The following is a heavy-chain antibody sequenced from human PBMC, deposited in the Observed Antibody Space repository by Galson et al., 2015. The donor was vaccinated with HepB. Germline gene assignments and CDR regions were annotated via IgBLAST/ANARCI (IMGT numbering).Heavy chain of an antibody. Sequence: SLRLSCAVSGFTFSNHAMNWVRQAPGKGLEWVSTISGSGGSTYYGDSLKGRFTISRDNSRNTLYLQMNSLRAEDTAVYYCASLRGDIVVVPADLSFDYWGQGTLVTVSS. D-gene: IGHD2-2*01. CDR3: ASLRGDIVVVPADLSFDY. CDR2: ISGSGGST. J-gene: IGHJ4*02. CDR1: GFTFSNHA. V-gene: IGHV3-23*01.